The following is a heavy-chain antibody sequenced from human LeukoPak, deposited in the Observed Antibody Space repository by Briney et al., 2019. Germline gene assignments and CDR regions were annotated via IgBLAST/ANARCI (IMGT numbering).Heavy chain of an antibody. J-gene: IGHJ6*03. CDR1: GYTFTNYY. CDR2: INPSGDPT. Sequence: ASVKVSCKASGYTFTNYYIHWVRQAPGQGLEWVGIINPSGDPTTYAQKFQGRVTMTSDMSTSTVYMELSSLRSEDTAVYYCARSSGYYSSLFYMHVWGKGTTVTVSS. CDR3: ARSSGYYSSLFYMHV. V-gene: IGHV1-46*01. D-gene: IGHD3-22*01.